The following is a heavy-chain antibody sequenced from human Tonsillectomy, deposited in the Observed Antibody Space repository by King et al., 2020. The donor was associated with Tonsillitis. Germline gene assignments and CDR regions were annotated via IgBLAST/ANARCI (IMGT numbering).Heavy chain of an antibody. Sequence: VQLQESGPGLVKPSETLSLTCTVSGGSISSYYWSWIRQPPGKGLEWIGYIYYSGSTNYNPSLKSRVTISVDTSKNQFSLKLSSVTAADTAVYYCARQYYDFWSGYDPYYYYYYMDVWGEGTTVTVSS. D-gene: IGHD3-3*01. V-gene: IGHV4-59*08. J-gene: IGHJ6*03. CDR1: GGSISSYY. CDR2: IYYSGST. CDR3: ARQYYDFWSGYDPYYYYYYMDV.